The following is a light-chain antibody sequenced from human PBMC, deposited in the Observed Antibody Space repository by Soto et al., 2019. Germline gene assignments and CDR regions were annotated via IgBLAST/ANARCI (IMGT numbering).Light chain of an antibody. J-gene: IGLJ1*01. CDR2: DVS. Sequence: QSALTQPASVSGSPGQSIAISCTGTSSDVGGYNYVSWYQQHPGKTPKLMICDVSNRPSGVSNRFSGSKSGNTASLTISGLQAEDEAEYYCCSYTSSSTYVFGTGTKLTVL. CDR3: CSYTSSSTYV. CDR1: SSDVGGYNY. V-gene: IGLV2-14*03.